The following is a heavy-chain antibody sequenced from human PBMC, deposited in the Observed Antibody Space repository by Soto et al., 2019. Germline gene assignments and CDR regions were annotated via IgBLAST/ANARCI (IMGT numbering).Heavy chain of an antibody. D-gene: IGHD3-10*01. J-gene: IGHJ4*02. CDR1: GFTFNNYA. CDR2: ISGGGDTT. V-gene: IGHV3-23*01. Sequence: EVQLLESGGGLVQPGGSPRLSCAASGFTFNNYAMTWVRQAPGKGLEWVSAISGGGDTTSDADSVKGRFTVSRDGSKNTLYLQMSSLRAEDTALYYCAKGRGGSGSLTPRVDFWGQGTLVTVPS. CDR3: AKGRGGSGSLTPRVDF.